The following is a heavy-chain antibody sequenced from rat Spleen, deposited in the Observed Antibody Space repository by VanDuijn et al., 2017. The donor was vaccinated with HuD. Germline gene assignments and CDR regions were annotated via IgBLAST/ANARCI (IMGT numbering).Heavy chain of an antibody. V-gene: IGHV5S14*01. D-gene: IGHD1-12*02. Sequence: EVQLVESGGGLVQRGRSLKLSCTASGFTFSNYYMAWVRQTPTKGLGWVASISTGGGNTYYRDSVKGRFTISRDNAKNTQYLQMDSLRSEDTATYYCARFYDGTYHYGDWFAYWGQGTLVTVSS. CDR1: GFTFSNYY. J-gene: IGHJ3*01. CDR2: ISTGGGNT. CDR3: ARFYDGTYHYGDWFAY.